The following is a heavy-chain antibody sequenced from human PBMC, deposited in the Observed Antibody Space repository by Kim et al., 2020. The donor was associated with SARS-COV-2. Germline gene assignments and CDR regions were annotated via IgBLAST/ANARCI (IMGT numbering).Heavy chain of an antibody. CDR2: IYYSGST. CDR3: ARGWGGYDYFDY. D-gene: IGHD3-3*01. CDR1: GGSISNYY. Sequence: SETLSLTCTVSGGSISNYYWSWIRQPPGKGLEWIGYIYYSGSTNYNPSLKSRVTISFDTSRNQFSLKLSSVTAADTAVYYCARGWGGYDYFDYWGQGTLVTVSS. J-gene: IGHJ4*02. V-gene: IGHV4-59*13.